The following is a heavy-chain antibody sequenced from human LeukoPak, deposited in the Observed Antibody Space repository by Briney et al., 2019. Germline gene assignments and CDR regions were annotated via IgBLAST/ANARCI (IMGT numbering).Heavy chain of an antibody. D-gene: IGHD3-3*01. CDR1: GYTFTSYG. J-gene: IGHJ4*02. CDR2: ISVYNGNA. Sequence: ASVKVSCKASGYTFTSYGISWVRQAPGQGLEWMGWISVYNGNAKYVQKFQGRVTMTTDTSTRTAYMELRSLRSDDTAVYYCARHTGSLYDFWSGYIDYWGQGTLVTVSS. CDR3: ARHTGSLYDFWSGYIDY. V-gene: IGHV1-18*01.